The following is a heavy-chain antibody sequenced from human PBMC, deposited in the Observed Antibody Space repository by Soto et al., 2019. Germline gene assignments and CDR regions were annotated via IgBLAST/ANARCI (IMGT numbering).Heavy chain of an antibody. V-gene: IGHV5-51*01. Sequence: PGESLKISCQGSGYRFTSYVIGWVRQMPGKGLEWMGIIYPGDSDTRYSPSFQGQVTISADKSISTAYLQWSSLKASDTAMYYCARTSAAGKYYYGMDVWGQGTTVTVS. D-gene: IGHD6-13*01. J-gene: IGHJ6*02. CDR3: ARTSAAGKYYYGMDV. CDR1: GYRFTSYV. CDR2: IYPGDSDT.